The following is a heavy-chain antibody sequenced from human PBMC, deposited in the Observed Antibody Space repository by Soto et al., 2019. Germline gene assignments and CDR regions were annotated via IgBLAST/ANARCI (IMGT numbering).Heavy chain of an antibody. V-gene: IGHV3-48*03. CDR2: IGRRGSPI. Sequence: EAQLVESGGGLVPPGVSLRLSCAAFEFTLSHYEMDWFRQAPGKGLEWVSHIGRRGSPIYYADSVNGRFTICRDNAKNSVFLQLNSLRPEDTAVYYCARVYDDYLIAAFDIWGQGTMVSVSS. CDR3: ARVYDDYLIAAFDI. J-gene: IGHJ3*02. CDR1: EFTLSHYE. D-gene: IGHD4-17*01.